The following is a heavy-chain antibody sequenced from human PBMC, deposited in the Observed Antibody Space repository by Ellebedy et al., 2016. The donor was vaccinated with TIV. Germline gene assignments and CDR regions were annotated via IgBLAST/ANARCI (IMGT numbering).Heavy chain of an antibody. CDR1: GYTFTGYY. V-gene: IGHV1-2*02. J-gene: IGHJ6*02. CDR3: AFSVRGLSGYYYGMDV. CDR2: INPHSGGT. Sequence: AASVKVSCKASGYTFTGYYMHWVRQAPGQGLEWMGWINPHSGGTNYAQKFQGRVTITADKSTSTAYMELSSLRSEDTAGYYCAFSVRGLSGYYYGMDVWGQGTTVTVSS. D-gene: IGHD3-16*02.